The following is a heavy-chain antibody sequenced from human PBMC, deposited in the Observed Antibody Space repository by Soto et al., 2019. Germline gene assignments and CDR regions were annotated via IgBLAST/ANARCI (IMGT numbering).Heavy chain of an antibody. Sequence: SVKVSCKASGGTFSSYTISWVRQAPGQGLEWMGRIIPILGIANYAQKFQGRVTITADKSTSTAYMELSSLRSEDTAVYYCAKYRKIASRPGAFDIWGQGTMVTVSS. CDR2: IIPILGIA. J-gene: IGHJ3*02. CDR3: AKYRKIASRPGAFDI. V-gene: IGHV1-69*02. D-gene: IGHD6-6*01. CDR1: GGTFSSYT.